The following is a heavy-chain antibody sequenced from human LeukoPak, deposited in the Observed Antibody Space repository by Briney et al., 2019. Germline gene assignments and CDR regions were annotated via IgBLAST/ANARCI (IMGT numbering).Heavy chain of an antibody. J-gene: IGHJ4*02. CDR2: ISSSANTI. Sequence: PGGSLRLSCAASGFTLSDYYMSWIRQAPGKGLEWLSYISSSANTIYYADSVKGRFTISKDNAKNSLYLQMNSLRAEDTAVYYCARDQLVYSSSSSDFDYWGQGTLVTVSS. CDR3: ARDQLVYSSSSSDFDY. D-gene: IGHD6-6*01. CDR1: GFTLSDYY. V-gene: IGHV3-11*04.